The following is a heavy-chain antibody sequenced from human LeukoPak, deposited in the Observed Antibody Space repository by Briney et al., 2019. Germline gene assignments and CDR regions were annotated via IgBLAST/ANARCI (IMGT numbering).Heavy chain of an antibody. CDR2: IYTSGST. Sequence: SETLSLTCTVSGGSISSGSYYWSWIRQPAGKGLEWIGRIYTSGSTNYNPSLKSRVTISVDTSKNQSSLKLSSVTAADTAVYYCARDQGPAAISFDYWGQGTLVTVSS. CDR1: GGSISSGSYY. D-gene: IGHD2-2*02. J-gene: IGHJ4*02. CDR3: ARDQGPAAISFDY. V-gene: IGHV4-61*02.